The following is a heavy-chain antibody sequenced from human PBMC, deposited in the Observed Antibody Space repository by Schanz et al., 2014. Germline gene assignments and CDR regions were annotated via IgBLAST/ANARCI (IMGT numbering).Heavy chain of an antibody. Sequence: QVQLQESGPGLVKSSETLSLTCTVSGGSISSFYWGWIRQPAGKGLEWIGRIYTSGSTNYNPSLKSRVTSSLDPSKNQFSLKLSSVTAADTAVYYCARDRGYDFSFDPWGQGTLVTVSS. CDR3: ARDRGYDFSFDP. V-gene: IGHV4-4*07. D-gene: IGHD3-3*01. J-gene: IGHJ5*02. CDR1: GGSISSFY. CDR2: IYTSGST.